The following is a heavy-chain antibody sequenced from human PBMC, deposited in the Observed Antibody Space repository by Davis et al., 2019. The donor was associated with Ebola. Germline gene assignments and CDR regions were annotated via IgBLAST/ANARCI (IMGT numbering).Heavy chain of an antibody. Sequence: GESLKISCKGSGYSFTSHWIGWVRQLPGKGLEWMGIIYTGDSDTRYSPSFQGQVTISADKSIKTAFLQWSSLKASDTALYYCASLRRTITGMDDAFDIWGQGTMVTVSS. D-gene: IGHD2-8*02. CDR1: GYSFTSHW. CDR2: IYTGDSDT. J-gene: IGHJ3*02. V-gene: IGHV5-51*01. CDR3: ASLRRTITGMDDAFDI.